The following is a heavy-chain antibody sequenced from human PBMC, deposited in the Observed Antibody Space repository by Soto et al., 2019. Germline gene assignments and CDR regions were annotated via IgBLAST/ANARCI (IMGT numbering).Heavy chain of an antibody. CDR1: GYTFTSYD. Sequence: GASVKVSCKASGYTFTSYDINWVRQATGQGLEWMGRMNPNSGNTGYAQKFQGRVTMTRNTSTSTAYMELSSLRSEDTAVYYCARDQGIAAAGTDIGNFDYWGQGTLVTVSS. CDR2: MNPNSGNT. CDR3: ARDQGIAAAGTDIGNFDY. D-gene: IGHD6-13*01. V-gene: IGHV1-8*01. J-gene: IGHJ4*02.